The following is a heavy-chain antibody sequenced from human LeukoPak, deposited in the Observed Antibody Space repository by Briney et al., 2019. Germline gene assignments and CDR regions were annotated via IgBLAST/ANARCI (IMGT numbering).Heavy chain of an antibody. CDR2: ILNDGSQE. J-gene: IGHJ3*02. V-gene: IGHV3-33*08. Sequence: PGGSLRLSCAASGFTFSSYSMNWVRQAPGKGLEWVAVILNDGSQEKYADSVKGRFTISRDNSKNTLFLQMNSLRAEDTAVYYCARDDALGDNALDIWGQGTMVTVSS. D-gene: IGHD3-16*01. CDR1: GFTFSSYS. CDR3: ARDDALGDNALDI.